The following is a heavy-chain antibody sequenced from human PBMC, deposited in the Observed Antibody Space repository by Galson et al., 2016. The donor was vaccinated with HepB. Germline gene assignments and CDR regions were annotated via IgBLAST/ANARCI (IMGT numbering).Heavy chain of an antibody. CDR3: ARQTSVLTGSAFDI. CDR2: ILHTGRP. D-gene: IGHD4-23*01. J-gene: IGHJ3*02. CDR1: GGSSSSFY. V-gene: IGHV4-59*08. Sequence: ETLSLTCTVSGGSSSSFYWSWIRQPPGKRLEWIGHILHTGRPTYTRSLKSRVTISVDTSKNQVSLKLSSVTAADTALYYCARQTSVLTGSAFDIWGQGTMVTVSS.